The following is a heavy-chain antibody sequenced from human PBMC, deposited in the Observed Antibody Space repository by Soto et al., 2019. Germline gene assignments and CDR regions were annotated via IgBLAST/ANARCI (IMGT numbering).Heavy chain of an antibody. D-gene: IGHD2-8*01. V-gene: IGHV4-59*01. CDR2: IYYSGST. J-gene: IGHJ4*02. Sequence: QVQLQESGPGLVKPSETLSLTCTVSGGSISSYYWSWIRQPPGKGLEWIGYIYYSGSTNYNPSLKSRVTISVDTSKNPFSLTLRSVTAADTAVYYCARTYGGYYDYWGQGTLVTVSS. CDR1: GGSISSYY. CDR3: ARTYGGYYDY.